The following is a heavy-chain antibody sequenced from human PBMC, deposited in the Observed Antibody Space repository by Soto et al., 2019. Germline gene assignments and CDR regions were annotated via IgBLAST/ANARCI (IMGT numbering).Heavy chain of an antibody. V-gene: IGHV4-59*01. CDR1: DVTISTYY. Sequence: SVTLSHTSAVADVTISTYYWSWIRQPPGKGLEWIGYNYHSGTTNYNPSLKSRVTISVDTSKNQFSLRLTSVTAADTAIYYCVREAYIGYGHAIDHWGHGPLVTVSS. D-gene: IGHD5-12*01. CDR3: VREAYIGYGHAIDH. J-gene: IGHJ4*01. CDR2: NYHSGTT.